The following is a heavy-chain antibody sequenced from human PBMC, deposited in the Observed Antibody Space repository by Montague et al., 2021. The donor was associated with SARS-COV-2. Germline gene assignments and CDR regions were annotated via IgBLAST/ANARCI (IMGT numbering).Heavy chain of an antibody. CDR2: IYYNGYT. CDR1: GDSISTYY. Sequence: SETLSLTCTVSGDSISTYYWSWIRQPPGKGLEWIGYIYYNGYTNYNPSLTGRVTISVDTSKNQFSLRLSSVTAADTAVDLCSGGGATYYYDTSGYVSAFDPWGRGTMVTVSS. CDR3: SGGGATYYYDTSGYVSAFDP. V-gene: IGHV4-59*01. D-gene: IGHD3-22*01. J-gene: IGHJ3*01.